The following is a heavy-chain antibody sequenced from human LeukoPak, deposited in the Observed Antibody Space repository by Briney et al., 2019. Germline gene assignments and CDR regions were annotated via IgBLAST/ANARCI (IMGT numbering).Heavy chain of an antibody. CDR3: ARDRPPRGSGAFDI. V-gene: IGHV3-23*01. Sequence: QTGGSLRLSCAASGFTFSSYAMSWVRQAPGKGLEWVSAISGSGGRTNYADSVKGRFTISRDNSKNTLYLQMNSLRAEDTAVYYCARDRPPRGSGAFDIWGQGTMVTVSS. J-gene: IGHJ3*02. CDR2: ISGSGGRT. D-gene: IGHD1-26*01. CDR1: GFTFSSYA.